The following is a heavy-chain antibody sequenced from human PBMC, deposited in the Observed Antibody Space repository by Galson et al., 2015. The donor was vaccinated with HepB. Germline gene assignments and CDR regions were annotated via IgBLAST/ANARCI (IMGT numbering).Heavy chain of an antibody. D-gene: IGHD2-2*01. J-gene: IGHJ4*02. Sequence: SLRLSCAASGFTFSSYGMHWVRQAPGKGLEWVAVIWYDGSNKYYADSVKGRFTINTAYMELSSLRSDDAAVYYCARGVLPPALDYWGQGTLVTVSS. V-gene: IGHV3-33*08. CDR2: IWYDGSNK. CDR1: GFTFSSYG. CDR3: ARGVLPPALDY.